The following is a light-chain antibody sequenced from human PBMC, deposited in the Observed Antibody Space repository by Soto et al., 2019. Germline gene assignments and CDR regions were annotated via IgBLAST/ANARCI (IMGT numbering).Light chain of an antibody. CDR2: GAS. CDR1: QSVSSSY. CDR3: QHYGSSYT. J-gene: IGKJ2*01. V-gene: IGKV3-20*01. Sequence: EIVLTQSPGTLSLSPGERATLSCRASQSVSSSYLAWYQQKPGQGPRLLIYGASSRAAGIPDRFSGSGSGTDFTLTISTLEPEDFAVYYCQHYGSSYTFGQGTKLEIK.